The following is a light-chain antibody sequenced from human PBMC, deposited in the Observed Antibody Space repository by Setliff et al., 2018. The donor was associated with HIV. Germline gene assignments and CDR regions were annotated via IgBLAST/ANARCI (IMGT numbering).Light chain of an antibody. Sequence: QSALTKPASVGGSPGQSITISCTGTGSDVGGYPYVSLYPQHPGKTPRLIIYELSTRPSGVSNHFSSSNSGNTACLTISGLQTEDEADYYCSSYTRAMILVFGGGTKVTVL. CDR1: GSDVGGYPY. V-gene: IGLV2-14*03. CDR2: ELS. CDR3: SSYTRAMILV. J-gene: IGLJ3*02.